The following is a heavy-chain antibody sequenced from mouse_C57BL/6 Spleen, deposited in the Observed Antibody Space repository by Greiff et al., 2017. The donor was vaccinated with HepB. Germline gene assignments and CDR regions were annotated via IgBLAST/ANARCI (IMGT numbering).Heavy chain of an antibody. V-gene: IGHV1-42*01. J-gene: IGHJ1*03. CDR3: ARSYGNYWYFDV. D-gene: IGHD2-1*01. Sequence: EVKLQESGPELVKPGASVKISCKASGYSFTGYYMNWVKQSPEKSLEWIGEINPSTGGTTYNQKFKAKATLTVDKSSSTAYMQLKSLTSEDSAVYYCARSYGNYWYFDVWGTGTTVTVSS. CDR2: INPSTGGT. CDR1: GYSFTGYY.